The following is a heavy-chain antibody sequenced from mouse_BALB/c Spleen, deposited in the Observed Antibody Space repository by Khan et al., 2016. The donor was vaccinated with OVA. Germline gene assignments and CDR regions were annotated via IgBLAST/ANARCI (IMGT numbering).Heavy chain of an antibody. D-gene: IGHD2-2*01. CDR2: ISYSGST. CDR1: GYSITSDYA. Sequence: EVQLQESGPGLVKPSQSLSLTCTVTGYSITSDYAWNWIRQFPGNTLEWMGYISYSGSTNYNPSLKSRISITRDTSKNQFILQLNSVTTEDTATYYCARYGSRYNYAMDYWGQGTSVTVSS. J-gene: IGHJ4*01. V-gene: IGHV3-2*02. CDR3: ARYGSRYNYAMDY.